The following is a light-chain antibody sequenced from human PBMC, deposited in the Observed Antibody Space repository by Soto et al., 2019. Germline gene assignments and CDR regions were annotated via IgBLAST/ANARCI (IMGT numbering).Light chain of an antibody. Sequence: DIQLTQSPSFLSASVGDRVTITCRASQGISSFLAWYQQKPGKAPNLLISAASTLRTGVSSRFSGSGSATEFTLIISSLLPEDFATYYCEHLNSYPLTFGGGTKVDIK. CDR2: AAS. CDR3: EHLNSYPLT. V-gene: IGKV1-9*01. J-gene: IGKJ4*01. CDR1: QGISSF.